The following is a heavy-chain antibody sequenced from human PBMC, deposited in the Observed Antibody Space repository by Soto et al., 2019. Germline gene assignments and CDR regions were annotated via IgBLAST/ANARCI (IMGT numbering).Heavy chain of an antibody. Sequence: GGSLRLSCAASGFTFSSYAMSWVRQAPGKGLEWVSAISGSGGSTYYADSVKGRFTISRDNSKNTLYLQMNSLRAEDTAVYYCAKDSMPTILVHNYYYYGMDVWGQGTTVTVSS. CDR1: GFTFSSYA. J-gene: IGHJ6*02. CDR2: ISGSGGST. CDR3: AKDSMPTILVHNYYYYGMDV. V-gene: IGHV3-23*01. D-gene: IGHD3-3*01.